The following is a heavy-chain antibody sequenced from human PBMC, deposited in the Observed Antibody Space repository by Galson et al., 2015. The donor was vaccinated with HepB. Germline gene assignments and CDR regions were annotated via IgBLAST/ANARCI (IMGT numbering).Heavy chain of an antibody. CDR3: ATPISDDDTLDY. CDR1: GHTLTSHY. D-gene: IGHD1-1*01. V-gene: IGHV1-46*01. CDR2: INSSGGST. J-gene: IGHJ4*02. Sequence: SVKVSCKASGHTLTSHYLHWVRQAPGQGLEWMGIINSSGGSTSYAQKFQGRVTMTRDTSTNTVYMELSSLRSDDTAVYYCATPISDDDTLDYWGQGALVTVSS.